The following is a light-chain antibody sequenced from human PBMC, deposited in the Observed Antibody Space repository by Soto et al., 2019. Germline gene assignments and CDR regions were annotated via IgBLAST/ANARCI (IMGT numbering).Light chain of an antibody. Sequence: QSALTQPPSVSGSPGQSVTISCTGISSDVANYNRVSWYQQPPGTAPKLMIYEVSHRPSGVPDRFSGSKSANTASLTVSGLQAEDEADYYCSSFVGAPVIFGGGTKVTVL. J-gene: IGLJ2*01. CDR1: SSDVANYNR. CDR3: SSFVGAPVI. V-gene: IGLV2-18*02. CDR2: EVS.